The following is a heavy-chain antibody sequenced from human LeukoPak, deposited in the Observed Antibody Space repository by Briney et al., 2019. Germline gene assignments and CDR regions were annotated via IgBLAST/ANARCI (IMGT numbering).Heavy chain of an antibody. D-gene: IGHD3-22*01. CDR2: IKQDGSEK. CDR1: GFTFSSNW. V-gene: IGHV3-7*01. J-gene: IGHJ4*02. Sequence: GGSLRLSCSASGFTFSSNWMSWVRQAPGKGLEWVANIKQDGSEKYYVDSVKGRFTISRDNAKNSLHLQMNSLRAEDTAVYYCARGAQITYYYDTSGYPDYWGQGALVTVSS. CDR3: ARGAQITYYYDTSGYPDY.